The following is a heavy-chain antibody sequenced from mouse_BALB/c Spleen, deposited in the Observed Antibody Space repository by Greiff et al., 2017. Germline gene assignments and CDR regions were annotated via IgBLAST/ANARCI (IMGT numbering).Heavy chain of an antibody. CDR2: ISYSGST. Sequence: EVKLVESGPSLVKPSQTLSLTCSVTGDSITSGYWNWIRKFPGNKLEYMGYISYSGSTYYNPSLKSRISITRDTSKNQYYLQLNTVTTEDTATYYCARYGIYYDYDGYAMDYWGQGTSVTVSS. V-gene: IGHV3-8*02. D-gene: IGHD2-4*01. CDR1: GDSITSGY. J-gene: IGHJ4*01. CDR3: ARYGIYYDYDGYAMDY.